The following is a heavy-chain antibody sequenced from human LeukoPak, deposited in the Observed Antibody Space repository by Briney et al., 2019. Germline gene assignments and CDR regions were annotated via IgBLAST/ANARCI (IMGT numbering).Heavy chain of an antibody. CDR2: MYYSGSP. CDR3: ARYDSKYGMDV. V-gene: IGHV4-59*08. J-gene: IGHJ6*02. D-gene: IGHD3-3*01. CDR1: GGSISNYY. Sequence: SETLSLTCTVSGGSISNYYWSWIRQPPGKALEWIGYMYYSGSPIYNPSLKSRVTISVDTSKNQFSLKLTSVTAADSAVYYCARYDSKYGMDVWGQGTTVTVSS.